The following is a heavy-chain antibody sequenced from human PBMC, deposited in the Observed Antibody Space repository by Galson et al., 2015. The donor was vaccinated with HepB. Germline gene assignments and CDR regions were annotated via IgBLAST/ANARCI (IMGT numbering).Heavy chain of an antibody. V-gene: IGHV3-33*01. CDR3: ARAPSPLRVYYYYYYMDV. J-gene: IGHJ6*03. Sequence: SLRLSCAASGFTFSSYGMHWVRQAPGKGLEWVAVIWYDGSNKYYADSVKGRFTISRDNSKNTLYLQMNSLRAEDTAVYYCARAPSPLRVYYYYYYMDVWGKGTTVTVSS. CDR2: IWYDGSNK. CDR1: GFTFSSYG.